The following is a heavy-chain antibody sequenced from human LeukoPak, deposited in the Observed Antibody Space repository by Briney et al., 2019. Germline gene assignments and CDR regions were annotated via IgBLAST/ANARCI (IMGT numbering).Heavy chain of an antibody. J-gene: IGHJ4*02. CDR2: ISYDGSNK. CDR1: GFTFSSYG. V-gene: IGHV3-30*03. Sequence: GGSLRLSCAASGFTFSSYGMHWVRQAPGKGLEWVAVISYDGSNKYYADSVKGRFTISRDNSKNTLYLQTNSLRAEDTAVYYCAGYCSSTSCYSDFDYWGQGTLVTVSS. D-gene: IGHD2-2*01. CDR3: AGYCSSTSCYSDFDY.